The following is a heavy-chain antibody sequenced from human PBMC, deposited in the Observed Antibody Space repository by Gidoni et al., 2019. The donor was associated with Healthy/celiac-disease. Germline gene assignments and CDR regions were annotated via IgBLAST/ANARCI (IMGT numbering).Heavy chain of an antibody. CDR1: GFTFSSYS. J-gene: IGHJ4*02. V-gene: IGHV3-21*01. D-gene: IGHD3-10*01. CDR3: ARDGKVGLLWFGESHSGGDFDY. CDR2: ISSSSSYI. Sequence: EVQLVESGGGLVKPGGSLRLSCAASGFTFSSYSMNWVRQAPGKGLGVVSSISSSSSYIYYADSVKGRFTISRDKAKNSLYLQMNSLRAEDTAVYYCARDGKVGLLWFGESHSGGDFDYWGQGTLVTVSS.